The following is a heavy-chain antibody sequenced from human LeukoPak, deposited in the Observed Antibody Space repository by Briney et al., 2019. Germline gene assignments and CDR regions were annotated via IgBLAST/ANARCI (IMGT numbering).Heavy chain of an antibody. D-gene: IGHD3-10*01. Sequence: SETLSLTCTVSGGSISSSSYYWGWIRQPPGKGLEWIGSIYYSGTTFYNPSLKSRLTISVDTSRDQFPLKLSSVTAADTAVYYCASYGSGNYRFFDSWGQGILVTVSS. CDR1: GGSISSSSYY. V-gene: IGHV4-39*01. J-gene: IGHJ4*02. CDR3: ASYGSGNYRFFDS. CDR2: IYYSGTT.